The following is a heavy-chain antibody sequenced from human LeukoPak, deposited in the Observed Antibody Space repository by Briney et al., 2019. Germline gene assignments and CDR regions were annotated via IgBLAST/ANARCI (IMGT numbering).Heavy chain of an antibody. CDR2: ISSNGGST. D-gene: IGHD4-17*01. J-gene: IGHJ4*02. Sequence: GGSLRLSCAASGFTFSSYAMHWVRQAPGKGLEYVSAISSNGGSTYYANSVKGRFTISRDNSKNTLYLQMGSLRAEDMAVYYCARDIGYGDYGFDYWGQGTLVTVSS. CDR3: ARDIGYGDYGFDY. CDR1: GFTFSSYA. V-gene: IGHV3-64*01.